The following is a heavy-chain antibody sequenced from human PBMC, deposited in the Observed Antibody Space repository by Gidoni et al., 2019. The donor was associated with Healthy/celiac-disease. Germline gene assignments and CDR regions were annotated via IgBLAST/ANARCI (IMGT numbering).Heavy chain of an antibody. J-gene: IGHJ2*01. CDR3: ARDRVVVAATHYWYFDL. CDR1: GFTFSSSD. D-gene: IGHD2-15*01. CDR2: IGTAVDT. V-gene: IGHV3-13*01. Sequence: EVQLVESGGGLVQPGGSLRLSCAASGFTFSSSDMHWVRQATGTGLEWVSAIGTAVDTDYPGSVKGRFTISREYAKNSLYLQMYSLRAEDTAVYYCARDRVVVAATHYWYFDLWGRGTLVTVSS.